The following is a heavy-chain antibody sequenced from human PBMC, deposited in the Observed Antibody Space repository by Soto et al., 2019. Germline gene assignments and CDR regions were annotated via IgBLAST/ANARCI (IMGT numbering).Heavy chain of an antibody. CDR2: IYSGGST. J-gene: IGHJ6*02. CDR3: ARGFGQADTAMVPYYYGMDV. D-gene: IGHD5-18*01. V-gene: IGHV3-53*01. CDR1: GLSVSSNY. Sequence: GSLRIASVPSGLSVSSNYMSWVRQAPGKGLEWVSVIYSGGSTYYADSVKGRFTISRDNSKNTLYLQMNSLRAEETAVYYCARGFGQADTAMVPYYYGMDVWGQGTTVTVSS.